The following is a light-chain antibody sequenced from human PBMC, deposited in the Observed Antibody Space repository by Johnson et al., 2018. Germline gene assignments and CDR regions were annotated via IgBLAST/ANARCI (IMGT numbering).Light chain of an antibody. CDR1: SSNIGNNY. J-gene: IGLJ1*01. CDR3: GTWDSSLSAGNV. V-gene: IGLV1-51*02. Sequence: QSVLTQPPSVSAAPGQKVTISCSGSSSNIGNNYVSWYQQLPGTAPKLLIYENNKRPSGIPDRFSGSQSGTSATLGITGLKTGDAADYYCGTWDSSLSAGNVFGTGTKVTVL. CDR2: ENN.